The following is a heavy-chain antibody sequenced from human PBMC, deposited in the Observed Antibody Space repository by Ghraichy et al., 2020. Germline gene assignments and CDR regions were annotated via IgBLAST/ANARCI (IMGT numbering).Heavy chain of an antibody. V-gene: IGHV3-7*01. J-gene: IGHJ4*02. CDR3: ARVGRYGSGSYSSDGYDY. Sequence: GGSLRLSCAASGFTFSSYWMSWVRQAPGKGLEWVANIKQDGSEKYYVDSVKGRFTISRDNAKNSLYLQMNSLRAEDTAVYYCARVGRYGSGSYSSDGYDYWGQGTLVTVSS. D-gene: IGHD3-10*01. CDR2: IKQDGSEK. CDR1: GFTFSSYW.